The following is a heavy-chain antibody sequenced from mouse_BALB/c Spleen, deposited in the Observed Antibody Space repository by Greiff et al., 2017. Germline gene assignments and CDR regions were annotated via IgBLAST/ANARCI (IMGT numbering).Heavy chain of an antibody. D-gene: IGHD2-4*01. CDR3: ARGGIYYDYAPGDY. CDR2: IYPGDGDT. CDR1: GYTFTSYW. J-gene: IGHJ4*01. V-gene: IGHV1-87*01. Sequence: QVQLQQSGAELARPGASVKLSCKASGYTFTSYWMQWVKQRPGQGLEWIGAIYPGDGDTRYTQKFKGKATLTADKSSSTAYMQLSSLASEDSAVYYCARGGIYYDYAPGDYWGQGTSVTVSS.